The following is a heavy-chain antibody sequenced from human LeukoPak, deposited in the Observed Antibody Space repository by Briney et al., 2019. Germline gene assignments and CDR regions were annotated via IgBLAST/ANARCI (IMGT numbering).Heavy chain of an antibody. Sequence: GGSLRLSCAASGFTFRSDGMHWVRHAPGNGLEWVAVISYDGRNKYYGASVKGRFTISRHNSNNTLYLQMNSLRAEDTAVYYCAKARSWIQLWEADYWGQGTLVTVSS. D-gene: IGHD5-18*01. J-gene: IGHJ4*02. CDR1: GFTFRSDG. CDR3: AKARSWIQLWEADY. V-gene: IGHV3-30*18. CDR2: ISYDGRNK.